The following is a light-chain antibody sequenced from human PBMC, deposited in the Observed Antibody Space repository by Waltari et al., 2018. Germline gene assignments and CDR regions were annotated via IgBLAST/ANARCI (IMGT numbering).Light chain of an antibody. Sequence: QSALTQPASVSGSPGQSITISCTGTNSDVGRYNHVPWYQQHPGKAPKLMIFEVTKRPSGVPNRFSGSKSGNTASLTISGLQAEDEADYYCCSYAGRITFVVFGGGTKLTVL. CDR2: EVT. CDR1: NSDVGRYNH. CDR3: CSYAGRITFVV. J-gene: IGLJ2*01. V-gene: IGLV2-23*02.